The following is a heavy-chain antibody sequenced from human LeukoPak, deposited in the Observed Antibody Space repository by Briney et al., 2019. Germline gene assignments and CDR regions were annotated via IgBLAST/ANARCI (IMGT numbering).Heavy chain of an antibody. V-gene: IGHV3-23*01. J-gene: IGHJ6*02. CDR3: ARASGSPYYYYYGMDV. D-gene: IGHD1-26*01. Sequence: GGSLRLSCAASGFTFTSYSMNWVRQAPGKGLEWVSTISGGGGSAYYADSVKGRFTISRDNSKNTLYLQMNSLRAEDTAVYYCARASGSPYYYYYGMDVWGQGTTVTVSS. CDR2: ISGGGGSA. CDR1: GFTFTSYS.